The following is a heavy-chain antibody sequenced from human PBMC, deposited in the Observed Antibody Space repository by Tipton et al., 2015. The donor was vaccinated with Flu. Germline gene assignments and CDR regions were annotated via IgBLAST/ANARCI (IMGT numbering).Heavy chain of an antibody. Sequence: TLSLTCTVSGGSISGYYWNWIRQSAGKGLEWIGRIQSTGRTNYNPSLRSRVTMSLDASKNQVSLKLTSVTAADTAVYFCARGGYNYAIYWFDPWGQGTLVSVSS. V-gene: IGHV4-4*07. D-gene: IGHD5-24*01. CDR2: IQSTGRT. CDR3: ARGGYNYAIYWFDP. CDR1: GGSISGYY. J-gene: IGHJ5*02.